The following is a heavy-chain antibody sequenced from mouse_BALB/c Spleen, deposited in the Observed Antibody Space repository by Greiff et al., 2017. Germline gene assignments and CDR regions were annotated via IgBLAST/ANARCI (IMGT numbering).Heavy chain of an antibody. Sequence: EVKLEESGGGLVQPGGSLRLSCATSGFTFTDYYMSWVRQPPGKALEWLGFIRNKANGYTTEYSASVKGRFTISRDNSQSILYLQMNTLRAEDSATCYCARVRGMDYWGQGTSVTVSS. V-gene: IGHV7-3*02. D-gene: IGHD3-1*01. J-gene: IGHJ4*01. CDR3: ARVRGMDY. CDR2: IRNKANGYTT. CDR1: GFTFTDYY.